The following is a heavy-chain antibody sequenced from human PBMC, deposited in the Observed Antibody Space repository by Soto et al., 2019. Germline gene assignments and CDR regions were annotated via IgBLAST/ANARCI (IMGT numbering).Heavy chain of an antibody. CDR1: GGSISSYY. J-gene: IGHJ4*02. CDR3: ARTYKEYSSSSPLTN. CDR2: IYYSGST. Sequence: SETLSLTCTVSGGSISSYYWSWILQHPGKGLEWIGYIYYSGSTNYNPSLKSRVTISVDTSKNQFSLKLSSVTAADTAVYYCARTYKEYSSSSPLTNWGQGTLVTVSS. V-gene: IGHV4-59*08. D-gene: IGHD6-6*01.